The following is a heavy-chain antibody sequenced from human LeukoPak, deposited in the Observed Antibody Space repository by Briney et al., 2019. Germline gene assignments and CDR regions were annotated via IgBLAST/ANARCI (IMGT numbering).Heavy chain of an antibody. D-gene: IGHD4-17*01. J-gene: IGHJ3*02. CDR1: GGSISSSSYY. V-gene: IGHV4-39*01. CDR2: IYYSGST. CDR3: ARGGVTTGDDAFDI. Sequence: PSETLSLTCTVSGGSISSSSYYWGWIRQSPGKGLEWIGSIYYSGSTYYNPSLKSRVTISVDTSKNQFSLKLSSVTAADTAVYYCARGGVTTGDDAFDIWGQGTMVTVSS.